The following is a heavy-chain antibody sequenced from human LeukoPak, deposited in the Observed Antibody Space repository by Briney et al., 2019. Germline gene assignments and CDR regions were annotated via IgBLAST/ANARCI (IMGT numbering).Heavy chain of an antibody. J-gene: IGHJ2*01. Sequence: PSETLSLTCTVSGGSTSIYYSSWITQPPGKGLEWIGYIYYSGSTNYNPSLKSRVTISVDTSKNQFSLKLSSVTAADTAVYYCARDRGSWYFDLWGRGTLVTVSS. CDR1: GGSTSIYY. CDR3: ARDRGSWYFDL. CDR2: IYYSGST. V-gene: IGHV4-59*01. D-gene: IGHD3-16*01.